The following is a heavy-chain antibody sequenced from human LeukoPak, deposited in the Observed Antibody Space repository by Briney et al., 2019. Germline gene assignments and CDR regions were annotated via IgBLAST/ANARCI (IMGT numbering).Heavy chain of an antibody. J-gene: IGHJ4*02. V-gene: IGHV4-39*01. Sequence: PSETLSLTCTVSGGSISSSYSWGWIRQPPGKGLEWIGNIYYSGSTYYNSSLKSRVTISVDTSKNQFSLNLSSMTASDTAIYYCASTKLGYSSGWHWGQGTLVTVSS. CDR3: ASTKLGYSSGWH. CDR1: GGSISSSYS. CDR2: IYYSGST. D-gene: IGHD6-19*01.